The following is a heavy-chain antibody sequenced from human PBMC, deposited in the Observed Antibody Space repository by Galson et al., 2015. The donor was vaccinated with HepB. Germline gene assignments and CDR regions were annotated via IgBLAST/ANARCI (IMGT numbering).Heavy chain of an antibody. Sequence: SLRLSCAASGFTFSSYAMHWVRQAPGKGLEWVAVISYDGSNKYYADSVKGRFTISRDNSKNTLYLQMNSLRAEDTAVYYCARDGAQWPSVDYYYYGMDVWGQGTTATVSS. V-gene: IGHV3-30-3*01. CDR1: GFTFSSYA. CDR3: ARDGAQWPSVDYYYYGMDV. J-gene: IGHJ6*02. D-gene: IGHD6-19*01. CDR2: ISYDGSNK.